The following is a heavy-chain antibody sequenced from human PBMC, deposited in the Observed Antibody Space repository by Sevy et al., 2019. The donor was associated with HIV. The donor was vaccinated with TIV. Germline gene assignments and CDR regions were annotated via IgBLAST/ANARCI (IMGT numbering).Heavy chain of an antibody. D-gene: IGHD3-22*01. CDR1: GFKFSDYY. CDR2: IKSKTDGGTT. V-gene: IGHV3-15*01. Sequence: GGSLRLSCLASGFKFSDYYMAWVRQAPGKGLEWVGRIKSKTDGGTTDYAAPVKGRFTISRDDSKNTLYLQMNSLKTEDTAVYYCTTASNQPYYYDSSGYYYPFDYWGQGTLVTVSS. CDR3: TTASNQPYYYDSSGYYYPFDY. J-gene: IGHJ4*02.